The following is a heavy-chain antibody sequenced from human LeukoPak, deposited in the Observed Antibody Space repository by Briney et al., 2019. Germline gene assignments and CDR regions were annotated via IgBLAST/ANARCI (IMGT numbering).Heavy chain of an antibody. J-gene: IGHJ4*02. D-gene: IGHD3-22*01. CDR3: ARDVRMDYYDSSGHFDY. Sequence: GGSLRLSCAASGFTFSSYSMNWVRQAPGKGLEWVSSISSSSSYIYYADSVKGRFTISRDNAKNSLYLQMNSLRAVDTAVYYCARDVRMDYYDSSGHFDYWGQGTLVTVSS. CDR1: GFTFSSYS. CDR2: ISSSSSYI. V-gene: IGHV3-21*01.